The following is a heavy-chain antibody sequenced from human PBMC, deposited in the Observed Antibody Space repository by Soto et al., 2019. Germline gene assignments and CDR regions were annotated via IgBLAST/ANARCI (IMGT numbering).Heavy chain of an antibody. D-gene: IGHD1-26*01. CDR2: IVVGSGNT. V-gene: IGHV1-58*02. CDR3: AAAVLVGTTWTDGMDV. CDR1: GYTFTNHA. J-gene: IGHJ6*02. Sequence: ASVKVSCKASGYTFTNHAIHWVRQAPGQGLEWMGWIVVGSGNTNYAQKFQERVTITRDMSTSTAYMKLSSLRSEDTAVYYCAAAVLVGTTWTDGMDVWGQGTTVTVSS.